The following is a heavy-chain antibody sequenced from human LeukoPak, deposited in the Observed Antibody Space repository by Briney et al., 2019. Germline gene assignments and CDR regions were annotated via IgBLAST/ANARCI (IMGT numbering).Heavy chain of an antibody. J-gene: IGHJ5*02. CDR2: INPNSGGT. Sequence: ASVKVSCKASGYTFTGYYMHWVRQAPGQGLEWMGWINPNSGGTNYAQKFQGRVTMTRDTSISTAYMELSRLRSDDTAVYYCAREGGYCSGGSCYLGNWFDPWGQGTLVTVSS. CDR3: AREGGYCSGGSCYLGNWFDP. CDR1: GYTFTGYY. D-gene: IGHD2-15*01. V-gene: IGHV1-2*02.